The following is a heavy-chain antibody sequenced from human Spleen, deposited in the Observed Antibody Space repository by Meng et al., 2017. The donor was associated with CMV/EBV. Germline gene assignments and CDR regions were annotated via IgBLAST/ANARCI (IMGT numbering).Heavy chain of an antibody. Sequence: LSPPFAVYGWSFSASLWSWIRQPPGEGLELIGETNFNPSPKSRVTISVGPSKNQFSLKLSSVTAADTAVYYCARLVFYDTSGYVHYWGQGTLVTVSS. CDR2: T. D-gene: IGHD3-22*01. V-gene: IGHV4-34*01. CDR3: ARLVFYDTSGYVHY. CDR1: GWSFSASL. J-gene: IGHJ4*02.